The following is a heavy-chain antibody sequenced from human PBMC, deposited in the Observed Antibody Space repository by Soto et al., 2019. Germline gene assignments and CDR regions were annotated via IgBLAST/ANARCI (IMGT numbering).Heavy chain of an antibody. CDR1: GGSISRGVYY. D-gene: IGHD4-17*01. J-gene: IGHJ5*02. CDR2: IYYSGST. CDR3: ARALRSGWFDP. Sequence: LSLTCTVSGGSISRGVYYWSWIRQHTGKGLEWIGYIYYSGSTYYNPSLKSRVTISVYTSKHQFSLKLTSVTAPDTAVYYFARALRSGWFDPWGQGTLVTVSS. V-gene: IGHV4-31*03.